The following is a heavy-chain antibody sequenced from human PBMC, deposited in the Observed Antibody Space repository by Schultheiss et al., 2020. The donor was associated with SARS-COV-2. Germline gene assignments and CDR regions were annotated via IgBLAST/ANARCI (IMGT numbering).Heavy chain of an antibody. Sequence: SETLSLTCAVYGGSFSGYYWSWIRQHPGKGLKWIGYIYYSGSTYYNPSLKSRVTISVDTSKNQFSLKVTSVTAADTAVYYCARGAVLVVPAAMSASYYYALDVWGQGTTVTVSS. V-gene: IGHV4-34*01. CDR2: IYYSGST. CDR3: ARGAVLVVPAAMSASYYYALDV. CDR1: GGSFSGYY. D-gene: IGHD2-2*01. J-gene: IGHJ6*02.